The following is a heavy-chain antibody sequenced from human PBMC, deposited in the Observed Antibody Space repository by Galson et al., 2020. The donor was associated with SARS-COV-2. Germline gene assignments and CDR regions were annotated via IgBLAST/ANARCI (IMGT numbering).Heavy chain of an antibody. CDR2: VNGSGGST. D-gene: IGHD2-15*01. J-gene: IGHJ6*02. CDR1: GFTFSIYA. CDR3: AKDRGSGYGMDV. Sequence: GGSLRLSCAASGFTFSIYAMRWVRQAPGMGLAWVSGVNGSGGSTYYADSVRGRFTISRDNSKNTLYLQMNSLRAEDTAVYYCAKDRGSGYGMDVWGRGTTVIVS. V-gene: IGHV3-23*01.